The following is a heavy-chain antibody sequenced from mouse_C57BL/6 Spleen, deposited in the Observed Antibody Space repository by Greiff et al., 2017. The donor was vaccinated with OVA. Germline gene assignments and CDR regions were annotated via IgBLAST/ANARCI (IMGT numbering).Heavy chain of an antibody. CDR3: TGLRSFFDLGAMNY. CDR1: GYPFTDSE. V-gene: IGHV1-15*01. J-gene: IGHJ4*01. CDR2: IDPETGGT. Sequence: QVQLQQSGAELVRPGASVTLSCKASGYPFTDSEMHWVKQTPVHGLEWIGAIDPETGGTAYNQKFKGKATLTADQSSSTAYMELRSLTSEDSAVYYCTGLRSFFDLGAMNYWGQGTSVTVSS.